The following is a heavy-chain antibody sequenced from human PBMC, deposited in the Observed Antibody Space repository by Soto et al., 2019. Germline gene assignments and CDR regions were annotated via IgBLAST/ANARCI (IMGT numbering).Heavy chain of an antibody. V-gene: IGHV3-73*02. CDR1: GFTFSGSS. Sequence: EVQLVESGGGLVQPGGSLRLSCAASGFTFSGSSMHWVRQASGKGLEWVARSRSKANNYATTYAASVKGRFTISRDESNNTTYLQMNSLKTEDTAIYYCASLIYDSSNFYDNEYWGQGTLVTVSS. J-gene: IGHJ4*02. CDR3: ASLIYDSSNFYDNEY. D-gene: IGHD3-22*01. CDR2: SRSKANNYAT.